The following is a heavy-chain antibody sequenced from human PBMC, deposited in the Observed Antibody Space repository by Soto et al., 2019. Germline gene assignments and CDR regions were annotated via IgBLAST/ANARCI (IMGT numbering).Heavy chain of an antibody. Sequence: LRLSCAASGFTFSSYGMHWVRQAPGKGLEWVAVISYDGSNKYYADSVKGRFTISRDNSKNTLYLQMNSLRAEDTAVYYCATQIIQLWLPDYWGQGTLVTVSS. D-gene: IGHD5-18*01. CDR1: GFTFSSYG. V-gene: IGHV3-30*03. CDR3: ATQIIQLWLPDY. J-gene: IGHJ4*02. CDR2: ISYDGSNK.